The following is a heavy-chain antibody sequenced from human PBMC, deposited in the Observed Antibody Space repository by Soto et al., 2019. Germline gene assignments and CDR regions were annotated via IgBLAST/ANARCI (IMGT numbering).Heavy chain of an antibody. CDR1: GGSISSYY. Sequence: SETMSLTCTVSGGSISSYYWSWIRQTPGKGLEWIGYIYYSGSASYNPSLKSRVTISVDTSKSQFSLKLSSVTAADTAVYFCAKDLASCSSTSCSASDAFDIWGQGTMVTVSS. J-gene: IGHJ3*02. CDR2: IYYSGSA. D-gene: IGHD2-2*01. CDR3: AKDLASCSSTSCSASDAFDI. V-gene: IGHV4-59*01.